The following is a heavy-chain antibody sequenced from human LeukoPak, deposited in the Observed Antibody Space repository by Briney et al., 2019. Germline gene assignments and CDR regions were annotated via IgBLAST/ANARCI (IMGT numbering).Heavy chain of an antibody. V-gene: IGHV4-38-2*02. CDR3: ASRPYGSGSSVLLFDY. D-gene: IGHD3-10*01. CDR2: IYHSGST. CDR1: GYSISSGYY. J-gene: IGHJ4*02. Sequence: SETLSLTCTVSGYSISSGYYWGWIRPPPGKGLEWIGSIYHSGSTYYNPSLKSRVTISVDTSKNQFSLKLSSVTAADTAVYYCASRPYGSGSSVLLFDYWGQGTLVTVSS.